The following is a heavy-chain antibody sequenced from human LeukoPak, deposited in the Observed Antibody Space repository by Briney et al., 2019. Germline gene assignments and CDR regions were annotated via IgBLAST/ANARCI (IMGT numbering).Heavy chain of an antibody. V-gene: IGHV4-59*08. Sequence: SETLSLTCTVSGGPINSYYWSWIRQPPGKGLEWVGYIVYSGSTNYNPSLKSRVTISVDTSKNQCSLKLSSVTAADTAVYYGARRITSSGYYRDDSWGQGTLVTVSS. D-gene: IGHD3-22*01. CDR1: GGPINSYY. J-gene: IGHJ4*02. CDR2: IVYSGST. CDR3: ARRITSSGYYRDDS.